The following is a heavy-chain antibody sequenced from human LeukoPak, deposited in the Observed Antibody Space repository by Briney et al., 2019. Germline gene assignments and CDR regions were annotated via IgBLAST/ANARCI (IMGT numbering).Heavy chain of an antibody. CDR1: GFTFNSYG. CDR3: AKSATGSIFDY. J-gene: IGHJ4*02. V-gene: IGHV3-30*18. Sequence: AGGSLRLSCAASGFTFNSYGMHRVRQAPGKGLEWVAVISYDGSNKYHADSVKGRFTVSRDNSKNTLYLQMNSLRAEDTAVYYCAKSATGSIFDYWGQGTLVTVSS. D-gene: IGHD6-13*01. CDR2: ISYDGSNK.